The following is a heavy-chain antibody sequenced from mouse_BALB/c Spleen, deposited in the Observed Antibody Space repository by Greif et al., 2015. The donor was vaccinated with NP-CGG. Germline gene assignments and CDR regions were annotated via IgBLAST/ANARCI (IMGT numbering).Heavy chain of an antibody. V-gene: IGHV7-3*02. CDR2: IRDKANGYTT. CDR1: GFTFTDYY. J-gene: IGHJ2*01. Sequence: EVQRVESGGGLVQPGGSLRLSCATSGFTFTDYYMSWVRQPPGKALEWLGFIRDKANGYTTEYSASVKGRFTISRDNSQSILYLQMNTLRAEDSATYYCARENYYFDYWGQGTTLTVSS. CDR3: ARENYYFDY.